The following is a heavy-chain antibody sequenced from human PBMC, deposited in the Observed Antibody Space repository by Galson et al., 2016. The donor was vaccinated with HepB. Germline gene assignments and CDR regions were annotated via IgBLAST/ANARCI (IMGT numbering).Heavy chain of an antibody. V-gene: IGHV3-23*01. CDR1: GFTFRNYA. CDR3: VKDGSDILTGYLAWGPKKIYVGVFDI. Sequence: SLRLSCAASGFTFRNYAMSWVRQAPGKGLEWVSTISGSGGTTYYGDAVQGRFTSTTDNARKTVYLQLKSLRAESPAVYYCVKDGSDILTGYLAWGPKKIYVGVFDIWGQGTRVTVSS. D-gene: IGHD3-9*01. CDR2: ISGSGGTT. J-gene: IGHJ3*02.